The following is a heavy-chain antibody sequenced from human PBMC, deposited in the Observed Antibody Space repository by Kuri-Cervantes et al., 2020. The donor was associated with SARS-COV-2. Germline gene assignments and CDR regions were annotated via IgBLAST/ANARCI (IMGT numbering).Heavy chain of an antibody. V-gene: IGHV3-7*01. CDR3: ATERVDDYSRFSYYYYMDV. Sequence: GESLKISCAASGFTFSSYWMTWVRQAPGKGLEWVANIKEDGSEINYVGSVKARFTISRDNARDSLDLQMNSQRAKETAVYYCATERVDDYSRFSYYYYMDVWGKGTTVTVSS. D-gene: IGHD4-11*01. CDR1: GFTFSSYW. CDR2: IKEDGSEI. J-gene: IGHJ6*03.